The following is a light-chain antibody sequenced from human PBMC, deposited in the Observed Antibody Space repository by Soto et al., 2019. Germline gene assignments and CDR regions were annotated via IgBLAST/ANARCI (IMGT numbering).Light chain of an antibody. J-gene: IGLJ2*01. Sequence: QSVLTQPRSVSGSPGQSVTISGTGTSSYVGAYNYVSWYQQHPGKAPKLLIFGVNQRPSGVPARFSGSKSGNTASLTVSGLQAEDEADDYCCSFADTFEVVFGGGTKLTVL. CDR2: GVN. CDR1: SSYVGAYNY. V-gene: IGLV2-11*01. CDR3: CSFADTFEVV.